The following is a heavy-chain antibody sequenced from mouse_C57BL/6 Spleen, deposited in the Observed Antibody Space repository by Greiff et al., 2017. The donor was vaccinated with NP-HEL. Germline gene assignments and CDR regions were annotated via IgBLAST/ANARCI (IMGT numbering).Heavy chain of an antibody. V-gene: IGHV5-17*01. Sequence: DVKLVESGGGLVKPGGSLKLSCAASGFTFSDYGMHWVRQAPEKGLEWVAYISSCSSTIYYADTVKGRFTISRDNAKNTLFLQMTSLRSEDTAMYYCARQDYYYGSQYYFDYWGQGTTLTVSS. CDR1: GFTFSDYG. CDR3: ARQDYYYGSQYYFDY. CDR2: ISSCSSTI. J-gene: IGHJ2*01. D-gene: IGHD1-1*01.